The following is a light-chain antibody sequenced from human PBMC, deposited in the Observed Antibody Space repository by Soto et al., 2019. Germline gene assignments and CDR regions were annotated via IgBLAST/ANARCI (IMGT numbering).Light chain of an antibody. J-gene: IGKJ5*01. CDR2: GTS. Sequence: EIVLTQSPGTVALSPAERATLSCRASQSFSSTYLAWYQQNTGHDTRLLIYGTSSRATGIPDRFSGSGSGTDFTLKLSRVETEELAVYDCKPYVSLTITVGHGPRLEIK. CDR1: QSFSSTY. V-gene: IGKV3-20*01. CDR3: KPYVSLTIT.